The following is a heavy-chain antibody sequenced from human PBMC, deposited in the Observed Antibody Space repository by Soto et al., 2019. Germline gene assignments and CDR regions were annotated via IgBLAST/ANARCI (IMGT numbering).Heavy chain of an antibody. CDR3: ARWHYDSSGYPECLDY. J-gene: IGHJ4*02. D-gene: IGHD3-22*01. V-gene: IGHV4-4*02. CDR2: IYHSGST. CDR1: GGSISSSNW. Sequence: QVQLQESGPGLVKPSGTLSLTCAVSGGSISSSNWWSWVRQPPGKGLEWIGEIYHSGSTNYNPSLQSRVTISVDKSKNQFSLKLSSVTAADTAVYYCARWHYDSSGYPECLDYWGQGTLVTVSS.